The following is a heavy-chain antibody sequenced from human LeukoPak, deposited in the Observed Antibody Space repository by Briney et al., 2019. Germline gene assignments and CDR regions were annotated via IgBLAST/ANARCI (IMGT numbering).Heavy chain of an antibody. J-gene: IGHJ4*02. Sequence: ASVKVSCKASGYTFTSYGISWVRQAPGQGLEWMGWISAYNGNTNYAQKLQGRVTMTTDTSISTAYMELSRLRSDDTAVYYCARDHDSSSWFSSFDEWGQGTLVTVSS. CDR2: ISAYNGNT. V-gene: IGHV1-18*01. CDR3: ARDHDSSSWFSSFDE. D-gene: IGHD6-13*01. CDR1: GYTFTSYG.